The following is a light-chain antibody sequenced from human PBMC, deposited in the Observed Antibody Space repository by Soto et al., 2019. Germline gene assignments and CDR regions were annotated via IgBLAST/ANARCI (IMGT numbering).Light chain of an antibody. Sequence: QSVLTQPPSVSGAPGQRDTISCTGSSSNIGAGYDVHWYQQLPGTAPKLLIYGNNNRPSGVPDRFSGSKSGTSASLAITGLHAEDEADYYCQSYDSSLNYVFGIGTKVTVL. CDR3: QSYDSSLNYV. CDR2: GNN. V-gene: IGLV1-40*01. J-gene: IGLJ1*01. CDR1: SSNIGAGYD.